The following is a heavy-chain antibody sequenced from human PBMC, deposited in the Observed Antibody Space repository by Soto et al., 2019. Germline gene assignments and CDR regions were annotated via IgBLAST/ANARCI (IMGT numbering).Heavy chain of an antibody. D-gene: IGHD3-22*01. V-gene: IGHV3-30*18. J-gene: IGHJ4*02. Sequence: QVQLVESGGGVVQPGRSLRLSCAASGFTFSRYGMHWVRQAPGKGLEWVAVISYDGIKKYYTDSVKGRFTISRDTSKNTLYLHMNSLRPEDTAVYYCAKSRGFFDYFDYWGQGTLVTVSS. CDR3: AKSRGFFDYFDY. CDR2: ISYDGIKK. CDR1: GFTFSRYG.